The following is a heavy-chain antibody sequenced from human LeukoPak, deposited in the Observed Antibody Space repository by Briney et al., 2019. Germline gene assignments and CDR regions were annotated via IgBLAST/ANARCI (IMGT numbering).Heavy chain of an antibody. Sequence: SVKVSCKASGYTFTSYDISWVRQAPGQGLEWMGGIIPIFDTANYSQRFQGRVTITADESTRTAYMDLSSLRSEDTAVYYCARDGSGVWFDYWGQGTLVTVSS. V-gene: IGHV1-69*13. D-gene: IGHD3-10*01. CDR1: GYTFTSYD. CDR3: ARDGSGVWFDY. J-gene: IGHJ4*02. CDR2: IIPIFDTA.